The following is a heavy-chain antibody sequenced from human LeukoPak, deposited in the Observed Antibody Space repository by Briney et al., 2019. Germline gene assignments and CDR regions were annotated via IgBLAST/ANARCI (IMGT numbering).Heavy chain of an antibody. V-gene: IGHV4-59*01. CDR1: GGSISSYY. CDR2: IYYSGST. J-gene: IGHJ4*02. Sequence: SETLSLTCTVSGGSISSYYWSWIRQPPGKGLEWIGYIYYSGSTNYNPSLKSRVTISVDTSKNQFSLKLSSVTAADTAVYSSADSGVYRQFNYWGQGTLVTVSS. D-gene: IGHD5-12*01. CDR3: ADSGVYRQFNY.